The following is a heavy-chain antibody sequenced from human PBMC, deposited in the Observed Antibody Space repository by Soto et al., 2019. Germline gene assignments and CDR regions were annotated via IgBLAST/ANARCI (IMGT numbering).Heavy chain of an antibody. D-gene: IGHD2-15*01. CDR3: ASADRTPYYFDY. J-gene: IGHJ4*02. CDR1: GDSVSSYY. Sequence: QVQLQESGPGLVKPSETLSLTCIVSGDSVSSYYCSWIRQPPGKGLEWIGYISYSGTTKYNPSLERRVTMSVDTSKNQFSLKLNSVTAADTAVYFCASADRTPYYFDYWGQGTLVTVSS. CDR2: ISYSGTT. V-gene: IGHV4-59*02.